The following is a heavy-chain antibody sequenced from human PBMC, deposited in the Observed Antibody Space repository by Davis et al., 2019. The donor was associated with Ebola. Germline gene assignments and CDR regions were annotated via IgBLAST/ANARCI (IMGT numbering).Heavy chain of an antibody. D-gene: IGHD2-2*01. J-gene: IGHJ1*01. CDR2: IVVYSGNT. V-gene: IGHV1-58*01. Sequence: SVTVSCKASGFTFTSSGVQWVRQARGQGLEWIGWIVVYSGNTNYAQKFQERVTFSRDMSTGTAYMEMSSLRAEDTAVYYCAALTVVGPAAKDFQPWGQGTLVAVSS. CDR1: GFTFTSSG. CDR3: AALTVVGPAAKDFQP.